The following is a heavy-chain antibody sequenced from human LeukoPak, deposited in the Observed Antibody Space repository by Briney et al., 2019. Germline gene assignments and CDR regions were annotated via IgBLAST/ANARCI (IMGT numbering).Heavy chain of an antibody. J-gene: IGHJ4*02. CDR1: GYTFTSYD. D-gene: IGHD3-3*01. CDR2: MNPNSGNT. CDR3: ARGARITIFGVVVPNFDY. Sequence: ASVKVSCKASGYTFTSYDINWVRQATGQGLEWMGWMNPNSGNTGYAQKFQGRVTMTRNTSISTAYMELSSLRSEDTAVYYCARGARITIFGVVVPNFDYWGQGTLVTASS. V-gene: IGHV1-8*01.